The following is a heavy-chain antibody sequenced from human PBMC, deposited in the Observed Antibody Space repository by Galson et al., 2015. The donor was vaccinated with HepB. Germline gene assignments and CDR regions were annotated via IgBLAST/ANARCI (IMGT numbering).Heavy chain of an antibody. CDR3: ARDQAGNPWLATYYYYGMDV. V-gene: IGHV3-74*01. Sequence: SLRLSCAASGFTFSSYWMHWVRQAPGKGLVWVSRINSDGSSTSYADSVKGRFTISRDNAKNTLYLQMNSLRAEDTVVYYCARDQAGNPWLATYYYYGMDVWGQGTTVTVSS. CDR1: GFTFSSYW. D-gene: IGHD3-22*01. CDR2: INSDGSST. J-gene: IGHJ6*02.